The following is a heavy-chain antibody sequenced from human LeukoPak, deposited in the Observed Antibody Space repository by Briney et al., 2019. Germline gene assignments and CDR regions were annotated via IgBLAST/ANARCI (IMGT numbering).Heavy chain of an antibody. V-gene: IGHV4-38-2*02. D-gene: IGHD3-22*01. Sequence: PSETLSLTCTVSGYSISSGYYWGWIRQPPGKGLEWIGSIYHSGSTNYNPSLKSRVTISVDTSKNQFSLKLSSVTAADTAVYYCARVRGDSSPDYWGQGALVTVSS. CDR2: IYHSGST. CDR3: ARVRGDSSPDY. J-gene: IGHJ4*02. CDR1: GYSISSGYY.